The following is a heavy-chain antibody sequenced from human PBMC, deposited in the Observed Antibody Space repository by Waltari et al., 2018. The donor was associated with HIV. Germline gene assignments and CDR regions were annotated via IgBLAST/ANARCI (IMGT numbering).Heavy chain of an antibody. CDR1: GGSISSYY. CDR3: ARGGYCRSTSCLNNWFDP. CDR2: IYYSGST. Sequence: QVLLKESGPGLVKPSETLSLTCPVSGGSISSYYWSWIRQPQGKGLEWFGYIYYSGSTNYNPSLMSRVTISVDTSKNQFSLKLSSVTAADTAVYYCARGGYCRSTSCLNNWFDPWGQGTLVTVSS. D-gene: IGHD2-2*01. J-gene: IGHJ5*02. V-gene: IGHV4-59*01.